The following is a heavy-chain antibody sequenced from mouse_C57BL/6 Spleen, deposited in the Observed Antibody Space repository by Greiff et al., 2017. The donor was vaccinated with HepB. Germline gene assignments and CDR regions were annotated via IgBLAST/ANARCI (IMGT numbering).Heavy chain of an antibody. Sequence: VQLQQSGPGLVAPSQRLSITCTVSGFSLTSYAISWVRQPPGKGLEWLGVIWTGGGTNYNSALKSRLSISKDNSKSQVFLKMNSLQTDDTARYYCARSYGKGDYAMDYWGQGTSVTVSS. CDR2: IWTGGGT. J-gene: IGHJ4*01. CDR1: GFSLTSYA. D-gene: IGHD2-1*01. CDR3: ARSYGKGDYAMDY. V-gene: IGHV2-9-1*01.